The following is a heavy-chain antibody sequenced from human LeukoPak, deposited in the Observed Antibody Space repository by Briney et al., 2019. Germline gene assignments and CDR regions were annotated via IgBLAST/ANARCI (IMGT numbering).Heavy chain of an antibody. CDR1: GGTFSSYA. CDR2: IIPIFGTA. D-gene: IGHD2-2*01. Sequence: SVKVSCKPSGGTFSSYAISWVRQAPGQGLEWMGGIIPIFGTANYAQKFQGRVTITADESTSTAYMELSSLRSEDTAVYYCARDRDIVVVPAAEDAFDIWGQGTMVTVSS. CDR3: ARDRDIVVVPAAEDAFDI. V-gene: IGHV1-69*01. J-gene: IGHJ3*02.